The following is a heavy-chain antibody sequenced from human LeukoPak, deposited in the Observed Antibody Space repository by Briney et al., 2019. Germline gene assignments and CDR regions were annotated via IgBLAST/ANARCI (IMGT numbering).Heavy chain of an antibody. V-gene: IGHV3-11*04. CDR3: AQTAMAGYVDY. Sequence: PGGSLRLSRAASGFTFSDYYMSWIRQAPGKGLEWVSYISSSGSTIYYADSVKGRFTISRDNAKNSLYLQMNSLRAEDTAVYYCAQTAMAGYVDYWGQGTLVTVSS. CDR2: ISSSGSTI. J-gene: IGHJ4*02. D-gene: IGHD5-18*01. CDR1: GFTFSDYY.